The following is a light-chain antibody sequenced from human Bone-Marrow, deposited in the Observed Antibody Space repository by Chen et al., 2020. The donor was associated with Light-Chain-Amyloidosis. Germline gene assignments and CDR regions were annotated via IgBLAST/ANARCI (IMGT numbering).Light chain of an antibody. CDR3: QQYSTSPLT. V-gene: IGKV3-20*01. CDR2: GVS. Sequence: EIVLTQSPGTLSLSSGDRATLSCRTSQSISSTYLAWYQQKPGQAPRLLIYGVSSRATGIADRFSGSGSGTDFTLTMSRLEPEDFAVYYCQQYSTSPLTFGGGTKVEIK. CDR1: QSISSTY. J-gene: IGKJ4*01.